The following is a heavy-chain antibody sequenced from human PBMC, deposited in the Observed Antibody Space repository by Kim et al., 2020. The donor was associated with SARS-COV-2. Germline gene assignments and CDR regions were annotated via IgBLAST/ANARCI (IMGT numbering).Heavy chain of an antibody. CDR2: ST. CDR3: ARRVEGAFNF. J-gene: IGHJ3*01. V-gene: IGHV3-23*01. Sequence: STYYTDCVRGRFTISRDNSKNILYLQMNSLRAEDTALYYCARRVEGAFNFWGQGTVVTVSS.